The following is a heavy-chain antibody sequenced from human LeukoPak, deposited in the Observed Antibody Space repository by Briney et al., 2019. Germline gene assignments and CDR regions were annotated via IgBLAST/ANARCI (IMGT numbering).Heavy chain of an antibody. Sequence: ASVKVSFKASGYTFTSYGISWVRQAPGQGLEWMGWISAYNGNTNYAQKLQGRVTMTTDTSTSTAYMELRSLRSDDAAVYYCARDYYDILTGYYRYYYGMDVWGQGTTVTVSS. V-gene: IGHV1-18*01. D-gene: IGHD3-9*01. CDR1: GYTFTSYG. CDR3: ARDYYDILTGYYRYYYGMDV. CDR2: ISAYNGNT. J-gene: IGHJ6*02.